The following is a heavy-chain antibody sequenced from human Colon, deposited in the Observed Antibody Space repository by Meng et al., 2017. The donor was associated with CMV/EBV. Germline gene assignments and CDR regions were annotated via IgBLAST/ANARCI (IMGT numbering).Heavy chain of an antibody. CDR1: GYPFNGYF. J-gene: IGHJ4*02. D-gene: IGHD3-3*01. CDR3: ATFGGDFDY. Sequence: VQLVQSGDEAKERAALVKVSCKTSGYPFNGYFMHGVRQAPGQVLEWMGWINPVTGDTSYAQKFQVRVTMTRDTSISTAYMDLSSLRSDDTAVYYCATFGGDFDYWGQGTLVTVSS. CDR2: INPVTGDT. V-gene: IGHV1-2*02.